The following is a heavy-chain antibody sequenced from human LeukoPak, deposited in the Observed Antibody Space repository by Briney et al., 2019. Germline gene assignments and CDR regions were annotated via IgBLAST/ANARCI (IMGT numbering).Heavy chain of an antibody. CDR1: GYTFTSYG. V-gene: IGHV1-18*01. D-gene: IGHD3-10*01. J-gene: IGHJ3*02. Sequence: ASVKVSCKASGYTFTSYGISWVRQAPGQGLEWMGWISAYNGNTNYAQKLQGRVTMTTDTSTSTAYMELRSLRSDDTAVYYCARGGMVRGVTPVPAAFDIWGQGTTVTISS. CDR2: ISAYNGNT. CDR3: ARGGMVRGVTPVPAAFDI.